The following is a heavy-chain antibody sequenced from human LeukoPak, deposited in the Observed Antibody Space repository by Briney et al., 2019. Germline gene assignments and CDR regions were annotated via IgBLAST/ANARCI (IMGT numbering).Heavy chain of an antibody. Sequence: SETLSLTCAVYGGSFSGYYWSWIRQPPGKGLERIGEINHSGSTNYNPSLKSRVTISVDTSKNQSSLKLSSVTAADTAVYYCARGYYGPLDYWGQGTLVTVSS. CDR1: GGSFSGYY. CDR3: ARGYYGPLDY. J-gene: IGHJ4*02. V-gene: IGHV4-34*01. D-gene: IGHD3-10*01. CDR2: INHSGST.